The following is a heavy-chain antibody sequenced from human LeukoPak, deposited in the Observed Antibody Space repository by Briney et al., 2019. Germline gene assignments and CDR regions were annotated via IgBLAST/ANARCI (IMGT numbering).Heavy chain of an antibody. Sequence: GGSLRLSCAASGFTFSSYSMNWVRQAPGKGLEWVSSISSSSSYIYYADSVKGRFTISRDNAKNSLYLQMNGLRAEDTAVYYCARDSSSGLPLFEHWGQGTLVTVSS. J-gene: IGHJ4*02. V-gene: IGHV3-21*01. CDR3: ARDSSSGLPLFEH. CDR2: ISSSSSYI. CDR1: GFTFSSYS. D-gene: IGHD6-19*01.